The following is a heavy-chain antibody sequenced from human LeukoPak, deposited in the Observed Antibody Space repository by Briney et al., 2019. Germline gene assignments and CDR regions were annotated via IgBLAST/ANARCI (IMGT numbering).Heavy chain of an antibody. J-gene: IGHJ3*02. CDR1: GGSINTYY. CDR2: IYSSGTT. CDR3: ARDFSYYDILTGDAACDI. Sequence: SETLSLTCTVSGGSINTYYWSWIRQPAGKGLEWIGRIYSSGTTHYNPSLKSRVTISVDTPKNQFSLKLSSVTAADTAVYYCARDFSYYDILTGDAACDIWGQGTMVTVSS. D-gene: IGHD3-9*01. V-gene: IGHV4-4*07.